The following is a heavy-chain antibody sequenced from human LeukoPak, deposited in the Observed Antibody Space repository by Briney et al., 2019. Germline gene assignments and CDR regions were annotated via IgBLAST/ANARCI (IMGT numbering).Heavy chain of an antibody. CDR1: GGSIRSSSCY. CDR3: ARHPSGSSFDY. J-gene: IGHJ4*02. CDR2: IHYTGST. D-gene: IGHD1-26*01. V-gene: IGHV4-39*01. Sequence: SETLSLTCSVSGGSIRSSSCYWGWIRQPPGKGLEWTGTIHYTGSTYYTPSLKSRVTVSVDTSNNQFSLKVSSVTAADTAVYYCARHPSGSSFDYWGQGTLVAVSS.